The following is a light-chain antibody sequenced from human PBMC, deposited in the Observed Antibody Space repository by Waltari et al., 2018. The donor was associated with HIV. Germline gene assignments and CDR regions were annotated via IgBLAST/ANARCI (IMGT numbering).Light chain of an antibody. CDR2: DVT. CDR3: SSYTTFNTVI. Sequence: QSALTQPASVSGSPGQSITISCAGPGAEIGAYNYVAWYQKLPDSVPKLICYDVTSRPSGISNRFSASKSGNAASLTISGLQAEDEGDYYCSSYTTFNTVIFGGGTKLTVL. CDR1: GAEIGAYNY. V-gene: IGLV2-14*03. J-gene: IGLJ2*01.